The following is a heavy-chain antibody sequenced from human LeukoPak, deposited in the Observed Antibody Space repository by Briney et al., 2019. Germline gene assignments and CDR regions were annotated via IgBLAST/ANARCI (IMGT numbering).Heavy chain of an antibody. V-gene: IGHV4-34*01. Sequence: SETLSLTCAVYGGSFGGYYWSWIRQPPGKGLEWIGEINHSGSTNYNPSLKSRVTISVDTSKNQFSLKLSSVTAADTAVYYCARGAHHRYYDILTGSTHPNNWFDPWGQGTLVTVSS. CDR1: GGSFGGYY. CDR2: INHSGST. CDR3: ARGAHHRYYDILTGSTHPNNWFDP. J-gene: IGHJ5*02. D-gene: IGHD3-9*01.